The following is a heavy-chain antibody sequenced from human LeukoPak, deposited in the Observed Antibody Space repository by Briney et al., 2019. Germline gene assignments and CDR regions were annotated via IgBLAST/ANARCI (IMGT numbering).Heavy chain of an antibody. Sequence: PLETLSLTCTVSGGSISSYYWSWIRQPPGKGLEWIGYIYYSGSTNYNPSLKSRVTISVDTSKNQFSLKLSSVTAADTAVYYCARFLVIGAFDIWGQGTMVTVSS. D-gene: IGHD3-22*01. J-gene: IGHJ3*02. V-gene: IGHV4-59*01. CDR2: IYYSGST. CDR3: ARFLVIGAFDI. CDR1: GGSISSYY.